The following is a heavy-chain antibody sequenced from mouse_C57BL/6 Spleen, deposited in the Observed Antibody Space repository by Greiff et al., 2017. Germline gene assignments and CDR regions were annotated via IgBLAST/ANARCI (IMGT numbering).Heavy chain of an antibody. J-gene: IGHJ2*01. CDR3: ARGELGDFDY. D-gene: IGHD4-1*01. V-gene: IGHV1-50*01. Sequence: VQLQQPGAELVKPGASVKLSCKASGYTFTSYWMQWVKQRPGQGLEWIGEIDPSDSYTNYNQKFKGKATLTVDTSSSTAYMQLSSLTSEDSAVYYCARGELGDFDYWGQGTTLTVSS. CDR2: IDPSDSYT. CDR1: GYTFTSYW.